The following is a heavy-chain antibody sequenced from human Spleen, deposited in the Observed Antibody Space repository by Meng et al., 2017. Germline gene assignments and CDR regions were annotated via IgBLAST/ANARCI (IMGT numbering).Heavy chain of an antibody. Sequence: QGPRVHAGAGVKKPGASVKVSCKASGYTFPDYWLHWVRRAPGQGLEWMGRINPKSGDTHYAQRFQGRVTMTGDTSISTAYMELSGLRSDDTAMYYCARDEDISAAGKLFGDYWGQGTLVTVSS. CDR2: INPKSGDT. J-gene: IGHJ4*02. D-gene: IGHD6-13*01. CDR1: GYTFPDYW. CDR3: ARDEDISAAGKLFGDY. V-gene: IGHV1-2*06.